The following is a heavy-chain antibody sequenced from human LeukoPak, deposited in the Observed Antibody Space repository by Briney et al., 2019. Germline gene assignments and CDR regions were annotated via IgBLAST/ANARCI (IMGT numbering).Heavy chain of an antibody. CDR2: IHKTGDYT. CDR3: TRDPPSSGWSFDY. D-gene: IGHD6-19*01. Sequence: PGGSLRLSCAASGFTFNNYALSWVRQAPGKGLEWVSAIHKTGDYTYYTDSVKGRFTISRDNSKNTVDLRMNSLRAEDTAVYYCTRDPPSSGWSFDYWGQGTLVTVSS. J-gene: IGHJ4*02. CDR1: GFTFNNYA. V-gene: IGHV3-23*01.